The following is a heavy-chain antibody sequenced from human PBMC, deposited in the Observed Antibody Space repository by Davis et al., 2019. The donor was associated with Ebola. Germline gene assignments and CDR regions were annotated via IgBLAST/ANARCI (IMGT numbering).Heavy chain of an antibody. CDR2: IYYSGTT. Sequence: SETLSLTCTVSGVSISTSYWSWIRQPPGKGLEWIGYIYYSGTTNYNPSLRSRVTLSIDTSKNQFSLTLSSVTAADTAVYYCARGELSSAFFGLDVWGQGPTVTVSS. V-gene: IGHV4-59*01. CDR1: GVSISTSY. CDR3: ARGELSSAFFGLDV. D-gene: IGHD6-25*01. J-gene: IGHJ6*02.